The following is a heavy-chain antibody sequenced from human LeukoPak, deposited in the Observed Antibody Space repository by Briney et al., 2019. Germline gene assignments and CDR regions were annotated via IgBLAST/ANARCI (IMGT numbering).Heavy chain of an antibody. V-gene: IGHV3-48*01. CDR3: ARGPYSSSNYFDY. J-gene: IGHJ4*02. D-gene: IGHD6-6*01. CDR2: ISNTGSTI. Sequence: GGSLRLSCAASGFTFSSYSMNWVRQAPGKGLEWVSYISNTGSTIYYADSVRGRFTISRDNAKNSLYLQIDSLRAEDTAVYYFARGPYSSSNYFDYWGQGTLVTVSS. CDR1: GFTFSSYS.